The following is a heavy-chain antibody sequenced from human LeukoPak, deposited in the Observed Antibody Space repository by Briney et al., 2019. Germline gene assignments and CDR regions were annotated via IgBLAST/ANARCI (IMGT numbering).Heavy chain of an antibody. J-gene: IGHJ4*02. CDR1: GFTFSSYW. CDR2: TASDGSST. Sequence: GGSLRLSCAASGFTFSSYWMNWVRQAPGKGLVWVSRTASDGSSTTYADSVKGRFSISRDNAKNTLYLQMNSLRVEDTAVYYCARGRPHGNDYWGQGTLVTVSS. V-gene: IGHV3-74*01. CDR3: ARGRPHGNDY. D-gene: IGHD4-23*01.